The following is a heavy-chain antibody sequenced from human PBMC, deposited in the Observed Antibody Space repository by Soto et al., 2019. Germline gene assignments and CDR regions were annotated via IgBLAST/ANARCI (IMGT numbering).Heavy chain of an antibody. CDR2: IIPIFGTA. J-gene: IGHJ5*02. D-gene: IGHD3-3*01. CDR1: GGTFSSYA. V-gene: IGHV1-69*13. CDR3: AISRITIFGVVIDNWFDP. Sequence: GASVKVSCKASGGTFSSYAISWVRQAPGQGLEWMGGIIPIFGTANYAQKFQGRVTITADESTSTAYMELSSLRSEDTAVYYCAISRITIFGVVIDNWFDPWGQGTLVTVSS.